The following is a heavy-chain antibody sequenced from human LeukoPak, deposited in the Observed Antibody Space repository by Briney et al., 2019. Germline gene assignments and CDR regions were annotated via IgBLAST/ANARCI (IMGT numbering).Heavy chain of an antibody. CDR3: ARVIVYYDFWSGYTILDY. V-gene: IGHV1-18*01. Sequence: ASVKVSCKASGYTFTSYGISWVRQAPGQGLEWMGWISAYNGNTNYAQKLQGRVTITRNTSISTAYMELSSLRSEGTAVYYCARVIVYYDFWSGYTILDYWGQGTLVTVSS. CDR2: ISAYNGNT. D-gene: IGHD3-3*01. J-gene: IGHJ4*02. CDR1: GYTFTSYG.